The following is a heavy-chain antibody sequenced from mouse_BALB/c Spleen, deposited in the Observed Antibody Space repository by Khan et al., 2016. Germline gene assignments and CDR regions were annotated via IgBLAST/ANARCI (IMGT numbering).Heavy chain of an antibody. V-gene: IGHV3-1*02. J-gene: IGHJ2*01. CDR1: GYSIPSHYS. CDR3: ATSTSGYWYYFDY. D-gene: IGHD3-1*01. CDR2: IHYSGST. Sequence: EVELVESGPDLVKPSQSLSLTCTVTGYSIPSHYSWHWIRHFPGNKLEWMGYIHYSGSTNYNPSLKSRISITRDTSKNQFFLQLNSVTTEDTATYYCATSTSGYWYYFDYWGQVTTLTFSS.